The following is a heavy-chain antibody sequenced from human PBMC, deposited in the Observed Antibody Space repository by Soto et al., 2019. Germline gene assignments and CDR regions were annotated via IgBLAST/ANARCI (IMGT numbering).Heavy chain of an antibody. J-gene: IGHJ5*02. CDR1: GGSFSGYY. D-gene: IGHD2-2*01. CDR2: INHSGST. CDR3: ARGSRRYCSSTSCYAGWFDP. Sequence: QVQLQQWGAGLLKPSETLSLTCAVYGGSFSGYYWSWIRQPPGKGLEWIGEINHSGSTNYNPSLKSRVTISVDTSKIQFSLKLSSVTAADTAVYYCARGSRRYCSSTSCYAGWFDPWGQGTLVTVSS. V-gene: IGHV4-34*01.